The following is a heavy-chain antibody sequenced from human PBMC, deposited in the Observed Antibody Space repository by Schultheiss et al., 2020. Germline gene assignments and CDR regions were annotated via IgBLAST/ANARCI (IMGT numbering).Heavy chain of an antibody. Sequence: GESLKISCAASGFTFSSYSMNWVRQAPGKGLEWVSSISSSSSYIYYADSVKGRFTISRDNAKNSLYQQMNSLRAEDTAVYYCARDHPYCSGGSCYSVPYYYYYGMDVWGQGTTVTVSS. D-gene: IGHD2-15*01. V-gene: IGHV3-21*01. J-gene: IGHJ6*02. CDR3: ARDHPYCSGGSCYSVPYYYYYGMDV. CDR1: GFTFSSYS. CDR2: ISSSSSYI.